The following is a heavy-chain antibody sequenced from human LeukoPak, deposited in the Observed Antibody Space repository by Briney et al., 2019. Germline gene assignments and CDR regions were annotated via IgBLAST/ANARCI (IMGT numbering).Heavy chain of an antibody. V-gene: IGHV4-59*11. Sequence: SETLSPTCRTSGGSISSHYWSWIRQPPGKGLEGIGNIYTSGSTNYNPSLKRRVTISIDTSKIQFSLKLSSVTAADTAVYYCARGALHSSGWSEIDYSDQGTLVTVSS. J-gene: IGHJ4*02. CDR2: IYTSGST. CDR3: ARGALHSSGWSEIDY. D-gene: IGHD6-19*01. CDR1: GGSISSHY.